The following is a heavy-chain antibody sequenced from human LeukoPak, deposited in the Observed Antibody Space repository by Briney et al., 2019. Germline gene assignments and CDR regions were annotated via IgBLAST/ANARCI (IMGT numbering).Heavy chain of an antibody. J-gene: IGHJ4*02. D-gene: IGHD3-22*01. CDR2: IRDDGSNK. CDR1: GFTFSSYG. Sequence: GGSLRLSCAASGFTFSSYGMHWVRQAPGKGLEWVAFIRDDGSNKFYADSVKGRFTISRDNSKNTLYLQMNSLRAEDTAVYYCATAPGYYDIAPLDYWGQGTLVTVSS. V-gene: IGHV3-30*02. CDR3: ATAPGYYDIAPLDY.